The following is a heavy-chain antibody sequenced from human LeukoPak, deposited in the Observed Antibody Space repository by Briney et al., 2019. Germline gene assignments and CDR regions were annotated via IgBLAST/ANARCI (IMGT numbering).Heavy chain of an antibody. CDR2: IYHSGST. D-gene: IGHD2-2*01. CDR1: GYSISSGYY. V-gene: IGHV4-38-2*02. J-gene: IGHJ4*02. CDR3: ARVGQLAFDY. Sequence: SETLSLTCTVSGYSISSGYYWGWIRPPPGKGLEWIGSIYHSGSTYYNPSLKSRVTILVDTSKNQFSLKLSSVTAADTAVYYCARVGQLAFDYWGQGTLVTVSS.